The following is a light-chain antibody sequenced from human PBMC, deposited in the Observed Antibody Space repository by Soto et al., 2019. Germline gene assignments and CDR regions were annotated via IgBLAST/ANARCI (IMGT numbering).Light chain of an antibody. Sequence: EIVLTQSPGTLSLSPGERATLSCRASQSVSSSYLAWYQQKPGQAPRLLIYGASSRATGIPVRFSGSGSGTELTLTISSLQSEDVAVYYGQQYNNWPLTFGQGTRLEIK. CDR3: QQYNNWPLT. CDR1: QSVSSSY. V-gene: IGKV3-15*01. CDR2: GAS. J-gene: IGKJ5*01.